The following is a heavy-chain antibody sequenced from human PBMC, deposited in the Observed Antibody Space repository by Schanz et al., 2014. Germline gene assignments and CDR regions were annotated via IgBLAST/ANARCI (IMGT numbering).Heavy chain of an antibody. J-gene: IGHJ4*02. CDR1: GFTFNSYA. D-gene: IGHD5-12*01. CDR3: ASPSGYSDYGTYFDF. Sequence: VQLVESGGGLVKPGGSLRLSCAASGFTFNSYAMTWVRQAPGKGLEWVSSISHSGGSKYYADSVEGRFTISRDNSRNTLYLQMNSLRTEDTAVYYCASPSGYSDYGTYFDFWGQGTLVTVSS. V-gene: IGHV3-23*04. CDR2: ISHSGGSK.